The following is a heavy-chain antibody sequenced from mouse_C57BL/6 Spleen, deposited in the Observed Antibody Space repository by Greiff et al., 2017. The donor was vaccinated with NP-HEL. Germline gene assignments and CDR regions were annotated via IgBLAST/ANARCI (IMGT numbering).Heavy chain of an antibody. D-gene: IGHD1-1*01. Sequence: EVKLLESGPGLVKPSQSLSLTCSVTGYSITSGYYWNWIRQFPGNQLEWMGYISYDGSNNYNPSLKNRISITRDTSKNQFFLKLNSVTTEDTATYYCARVLLTTVVATGDYFDYWGQGTTLTVSS. V-gene: IGHV3-6*01. CDR3: ARVLLTTVVATGDYFDY. CDR2: ISYDGSN. J-gene: IGHJ2*01. CDR1: GYSITSGYY.